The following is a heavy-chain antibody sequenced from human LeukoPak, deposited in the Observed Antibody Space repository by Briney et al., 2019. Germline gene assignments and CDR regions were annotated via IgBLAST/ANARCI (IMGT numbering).Heavy chain of an antibody. CDR2: INPNSGGT. CDR1: GYTFTGYY. J-gene: IGHJ4*02. CDR3: ARVSDTVTTDY. V-gene: IGHV1-2*06. Sequence: ASVKVSCKSSGYTFTGYYMHWVRQAPGQGVEWMGRINPNSGGTNYAQKFQGRVTMTRDTSISTAYMELSGLRSDDTAVYYCARVSDTVTTDYWGQGTLVTVSS. D-gene: IGHD4-17*01.